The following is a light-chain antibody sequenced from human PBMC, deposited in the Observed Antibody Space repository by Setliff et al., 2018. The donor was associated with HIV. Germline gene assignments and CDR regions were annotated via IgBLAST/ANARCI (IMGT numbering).Light chain of an antibody. CDR3: QSYDTSLSAYV. CDR2: GNN. J-gene: IGLJ1*01. V-gene: IGLV1-40*01. Sequence: QSVLTQPPSVSGAPGQRVIIFCTGGSTNIGANFDVHWYQHLPGTAPKLLIYGNNNRPSGVPNRFSGSKSGALASLAITRLQAEDEADYYCQSYDTSLSAYVFGSGTKVTVL. CDR1: STNIGANFD.